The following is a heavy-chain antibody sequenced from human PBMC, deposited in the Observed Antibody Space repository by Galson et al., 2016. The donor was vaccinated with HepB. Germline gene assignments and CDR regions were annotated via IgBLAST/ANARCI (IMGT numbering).Heavy chain of an antibody. D-gene: IGHD6-6*01. J-gene: IGHJ4*02. Sequence: SLRLSCAASGFSFSDHYMDWVRQAPGKGLEWDSRVTKRDHTYTTEYAASVKGRFIISRDDLLNSLYLQMNSLKTEDTAVYHCRAFRRDSSSSPIFDYWGQGTLVSVSS. V-gene: IGHV3-72*01. CDR3: RAFRRDSSSSPIFDY. CDR2: VTKRDHTYTT. CDR1: GFSFSDHY.